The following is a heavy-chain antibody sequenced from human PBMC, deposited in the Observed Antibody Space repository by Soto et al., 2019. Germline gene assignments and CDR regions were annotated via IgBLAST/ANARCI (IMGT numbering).Heavy chain of an antibody. CDR2: IYYSGST. Sequence: SETLSLTCTVSGGSISSYYWSWIRQPPGKGLEWIGYIYYSGSTNYNPSLKSRVTISVDTSKNQFSLKLSSVTAADTAVYYCACMVRGVTTFDYWGQGTLVTVSS. CDR1: GGSISSYY. D-gene: IGHD3-10*01. J-gene: IGHJ4*02. CDR3: ACMVRGVTTFDY. V-gene: IGHV4-59*01.